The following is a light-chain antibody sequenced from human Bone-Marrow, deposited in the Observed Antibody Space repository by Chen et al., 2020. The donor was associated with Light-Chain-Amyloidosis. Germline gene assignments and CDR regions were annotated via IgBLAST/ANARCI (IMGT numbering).Light chain of an antibody. CDR1: NIGSTS. Sequence: SYRLTQQSSVSVASGLTAPILCGGNNIGSTSVHWYQQTPGQAPLLVVYDDSDRPSGIPERLSGSNSGNTATLTISSVEAGDEADYYCQVWDRSSDRPVFGGGTKLTVL. CDR2: DDS. J-gene: IGLJ3*02. CDR3: QVWDRSSDRPV. V-gene: IGLV3-21*02.